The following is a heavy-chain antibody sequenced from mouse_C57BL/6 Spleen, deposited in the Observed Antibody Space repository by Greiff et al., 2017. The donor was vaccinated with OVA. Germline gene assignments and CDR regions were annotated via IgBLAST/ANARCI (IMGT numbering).Heavy chain of an antibody. V-gene: IGHV1-80*01. D-gene: IGHD1-1*01. Sequence: QVQLKESGAELVKPGASVKISCKASGYAFSSYWMNWVKQRPGKGLEWIGQIYPGDGDTNYNGKFKGKATLTADKSSSTAYMQLSSLTSEDSAVYFGARGYYYGSNPYARDYWGQGTSVTVSS. J-gene: IGHJ4*01. CDR2: IYPGDGDT. CDR1: GYAFSSYW. CDR3: ARGYYYGSNPYARDY.